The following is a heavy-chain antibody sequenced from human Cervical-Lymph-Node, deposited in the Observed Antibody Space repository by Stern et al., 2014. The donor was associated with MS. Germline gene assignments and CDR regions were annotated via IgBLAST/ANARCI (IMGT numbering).Heavy chain of an antibody. CDR1: GFTFSNAW. V-gene: IGHV3-15*01. CDR3: TTDAIVGATHFDY. CDR2: IKSKTDGGTT. J-gene: IGHJ4*02. Sequence: EVQLVESGGGLVKPGGSLTLSCAASGFTFSNAWMTWVRQAPGKGLEWVGRIKSKTDGGTTDYAAPVKGSFTISRDDSKNTLYLRMNSLKTEDTAVYYCTTDAIVGATHFDYWGQGTLVTVSS. D-gene: IGHD1-26*01.